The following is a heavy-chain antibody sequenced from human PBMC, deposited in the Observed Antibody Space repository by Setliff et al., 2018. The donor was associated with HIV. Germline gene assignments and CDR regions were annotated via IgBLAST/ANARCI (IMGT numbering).Heavy chain of an antibody. CDR1: GGSISSGSYY. J-gene: IGHJ4*02. Sequence: PSETLSLTCTVSGGSISSGSYYWSWIRQPAGKGLEWIGHIYTSESTNYNPSLKSRVTISVDTSKNQFSLKLSSVTAADTAVYYCARGALQDGTGSYYEGFDYWGQGTLVTSPQ. V-gene: IGHV4-61*09. CDR2: IYTSEST. D-gene: IGHD1-26*01. CDR3: ARGALQDGTGSYYEGFDY.